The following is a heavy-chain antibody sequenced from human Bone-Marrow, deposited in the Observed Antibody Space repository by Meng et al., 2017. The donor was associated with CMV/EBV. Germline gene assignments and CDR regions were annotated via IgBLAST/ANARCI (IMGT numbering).Heavy chain of an antibody. Sequence: GESLKISFPASGFTFSSYEMNWVRQAPGKGLEWVSYISSSGSNIYYADSVKGRFTISRNNSKNTLYLQMNSLRAEDTAVYYCARDFSGGYYFDYWGQGKLVNVDS. CDR3: ARDFSGGYYFDY. J-gene: IGHJ4*02. D-gene: IGHD1-26*01. CDR1: GFTFSSYE. CDR2: ISSSGSNI. V-gene: IGHV3-48*03.